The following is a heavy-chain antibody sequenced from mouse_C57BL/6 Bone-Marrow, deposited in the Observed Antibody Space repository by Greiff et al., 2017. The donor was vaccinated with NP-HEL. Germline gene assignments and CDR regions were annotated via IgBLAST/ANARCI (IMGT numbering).Heavy chain of an antibody. Sequence: QVHVKQPGTELVKPGASVKLSCKASGYTFTSYWMHWVKQRPGQGLEWIGNINPSNGGTNYNEKFKSKATLTVDKSSSTAYMQLSSLTSEDSAVYYCARWPYDGYYDWYFDVWGTGTTVTVSS. CDR1: GYTFTSYW. V-gene: IGHV1-53*01. J-gene: IGHJ1*03. D-gene: IGHD2-3*01. CDR3: ARWPYDGYYDWYFDV. CDR2: INPSNGGT.